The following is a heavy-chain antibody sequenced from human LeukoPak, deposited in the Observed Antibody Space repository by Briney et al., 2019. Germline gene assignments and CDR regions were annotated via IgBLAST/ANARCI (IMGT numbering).Heavy chain of an antibody. Sequence: PSETLSLTCTVSGGSVSSGSYYWSWIRQPPGKGLEWIGYMYYSGSTNYNPSLKSRVTISVDTSKNQFSLKLSSVTAADTAVYYCARRGYSSGFYYFDYWGQGTLVTVSS. J-gene: IGHJ4*02. CDR1: GGSVSSGSYY. CDR2: MYYSGST. V-gene: IGHV4-61*01. D-gene: IGHD6-19*01. CDR3: ARRGYSSGFYYFDY.